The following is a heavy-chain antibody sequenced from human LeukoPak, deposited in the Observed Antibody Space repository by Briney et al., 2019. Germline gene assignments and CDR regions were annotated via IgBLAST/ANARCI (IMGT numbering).Heavy chain of an antibody. J-gene: IGHJ4*02. CDR2: ISGSGGTT. V-gene: IGHV3-48*03. CDR1: GFTFSTYE. D-gene: IGHD3-16*01. Sequence: PGGSLRPSCVASGFTFSTYEMNWVRQAPGKGLEWVSYISGSGGTTYYADSVQGRFTISRDNTKNSLYLQMNSLRAEDTAVYYCARASPQKLGYFDYWGQGTLVTVSS. CDR3: ARASPQKLGYFDY.